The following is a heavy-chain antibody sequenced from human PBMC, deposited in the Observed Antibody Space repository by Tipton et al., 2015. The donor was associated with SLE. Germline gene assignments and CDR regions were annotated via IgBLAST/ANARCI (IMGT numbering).Heavy chain of an antibody. CDR1: GGSISSYY. D-gene: IGHD1-26*01. CDR3: ARQKRYELPFDY. CDR2: IYTNGST. V-gene: IGHV4-4*07. J-gene: IGHJ4*02. Sequence: LRLSCTVSGGSISSYYWSWIRQPAGKGLEWIGRIYTNGSTNHNPSLKSRVTISVDTSKNQLSLKLSSVTAADTAVYYCARQKRYELPFDYWGQGTLVTVSS.